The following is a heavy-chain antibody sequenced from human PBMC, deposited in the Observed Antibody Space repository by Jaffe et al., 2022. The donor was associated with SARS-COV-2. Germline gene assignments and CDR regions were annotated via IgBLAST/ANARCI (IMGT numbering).Heavy chain of an antibody. Sequence: QVQLQESGPGLVKPSETLSLTCTVSGGSISGYYWSWIRQPPGKGLEWIGYINYSGSTNYNPSLKSRVSISVDTSKNQFSLNLSSVTAADTAVYYCARGAGRFDYWGQGTLVTVSS. CDR3: ARGAGRFDY. J-gene: IGHJ4*02. CDR2: INYSGST. V-gene: IGHV4-59*12. CDR1: GGSISGYY.